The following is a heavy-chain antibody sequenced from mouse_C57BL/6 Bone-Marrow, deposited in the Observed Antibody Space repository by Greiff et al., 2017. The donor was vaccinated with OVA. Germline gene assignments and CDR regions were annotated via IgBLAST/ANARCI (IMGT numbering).Heavy chain of an antibody. V-gene: IGHV14-4*01. Sequence: EVQLQQSGAELVRPGASVKLSCTASGFNIKDDYMHWVKQRPEQGLEWIGWIDPENGDTEYASKFQGKATITADTSSNTAYLQLSSLTSEDTAVYYCTTLYYGYLFAYWGQGTLVTVSA. CDR1: GFNIKDDY. CDR3: TTLYYGYLFAY. J-gene: IGHJ3*01. D-gene: IGHD2-3*01. CDR2: IDPENGDT.